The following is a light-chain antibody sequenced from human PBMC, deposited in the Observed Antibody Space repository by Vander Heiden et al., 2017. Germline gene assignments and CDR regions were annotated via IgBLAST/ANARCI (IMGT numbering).Light chain of an antibody. Sequence: QSALTQPASVSGSPGHSTTIPCTRTSSDVGSDNLVSWYQQHQVKALILSIYEVSKRPSGVSCRFSGSNSATTKSMTMSGLEAEDEYYYYCYSYTGSWVFGGGTKVTVL. CDR1: SSDVGSDNL. V-gene: IGLV2-23*02. CDR3: YSYTGSWV. J-gene: IGLJ3*02. CDR2: EVS.